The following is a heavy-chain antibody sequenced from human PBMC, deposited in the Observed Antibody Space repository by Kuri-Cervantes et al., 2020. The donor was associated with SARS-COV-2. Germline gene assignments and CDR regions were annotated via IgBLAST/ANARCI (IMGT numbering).Heavy chain of an antibody. J-gene: IGHJ5*02. CDR2: IYYTGNT. CDR3: ARALRCTNGVCYRSWFDP. V-gene: IGHV4-39*01. D-gene: IGHD2-8*01. CDR1: RGSISSSSYY. Sequence: SETLSLTCTVSRGSISSSSYYWGWIRQPPGKGLEWIGSIYYTGNTYYNPSLNSRVTMSVDTSKNQFSPKVSSVTAADTAVYYCARALRCTNGVCYRSWFDPWGQGTLVTVSS.